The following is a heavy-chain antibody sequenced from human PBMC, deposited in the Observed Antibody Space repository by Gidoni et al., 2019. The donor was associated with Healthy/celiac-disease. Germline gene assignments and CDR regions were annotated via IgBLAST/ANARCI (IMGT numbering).Heavy chain of an antibody. D-gene: IGHD4-17*01. CDR1: GFTFSSYA. V-gene: IGHV3-23*01. CDR3: AKGFWDYGDPGRY. CDR2: ISGSGGST. Sequence: EVQLLVSGGGLVQPGGSLILPCSASGFTFSSYAMSWVRQASGKGLEWVSAISGSGGSTYYADSVKGRFTISRDNSKNTLYLQMNSLRAEDTAVYYCAKGFWDYGDPGRYWGQGTLVTVSS. J-gene: IGHJ4*02.